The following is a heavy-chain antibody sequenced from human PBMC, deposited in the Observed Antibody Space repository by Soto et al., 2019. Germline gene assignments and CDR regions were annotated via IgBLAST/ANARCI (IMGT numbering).Heavy chain of an antibody. CDR1: GGSISSYY. Sequence: PSETLSLTCTVSGGSISSYYWSWIRQPPGKGLEWIGYIYYSGSTNYNPSLKSRVTISVDTSKNQFSLKLSSVTAADTAVYYCARDPAAAGSSNNWFDPWGQGTLVTVSS. CDR3: ARDPAAAGSSNNWFDP. V-gene: IGHV4-59*01. J-gene: IGHJ5*02. CDR2: IYYSGST. D-gene: IGHD6-13*01.